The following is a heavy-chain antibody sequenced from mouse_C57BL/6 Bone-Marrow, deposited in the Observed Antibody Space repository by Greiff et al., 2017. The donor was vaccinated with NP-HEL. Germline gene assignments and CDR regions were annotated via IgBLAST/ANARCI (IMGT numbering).Heavy chain of an antibody. Sequence: EVKLEESGPGLVKPSQSLSLTCSVTGYSITSGYYWNWIRQFPGNKLEWMGYISYDGSNNYNPSLKNRISITRDTSKNQFFLKLNSVTTEDTATYYCARGGIYDGYWYFDVWGTGTTVTVSS. CDR1: GYSITSGYY. V-gene: IGHV3-6*01. CDR3: ARGGIYDGYWYFDV. CDR2: ISYDGSN. D-gene: IGHD2-3*01. J-gene: IGHJ1*03.